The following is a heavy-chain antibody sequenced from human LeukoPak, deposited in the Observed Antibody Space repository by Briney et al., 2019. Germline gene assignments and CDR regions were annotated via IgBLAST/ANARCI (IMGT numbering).Heavy chain of an antibody. D-gene: IGHD2-2*01. Sequence: ASVKVSCKESGYTFTSYYMHWVRQAPGQGLEWMGIINPSGGSTSYAQKFQGRVTMTRDTSTSTVYMELSSLRSEDTAVYYCARVSAMRYFDYWGQGTLVTVSS. CDR1: GYTFTSYY. CDR3: ARVSAMRYFDY. CDR2: INPSGGST. V-gene: IGHV1-46*01. J-gene: IGHJ4*02.